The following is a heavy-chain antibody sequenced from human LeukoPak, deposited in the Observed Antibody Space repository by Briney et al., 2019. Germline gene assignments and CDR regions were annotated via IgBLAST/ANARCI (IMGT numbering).Heavy chain of an antibody. J-gene: IGHJ3*02. Sequence: PGGSLRLSCAASGFTFSSYSMNWVRQAPGKGLEWVSYISSSSSTIYYADSVKGRFTISRDNAKNSLYLQMNSLRAGDTAVYYCARRSEVRGFDIWGQGTMVTVSS. CDR1: GFTFSSYS. CDR3: ARRSEVRGFDI. V-gene: IGHV3-48*04. CDR2: ISSSSSTI. D-gene: IGHD3-10*01.